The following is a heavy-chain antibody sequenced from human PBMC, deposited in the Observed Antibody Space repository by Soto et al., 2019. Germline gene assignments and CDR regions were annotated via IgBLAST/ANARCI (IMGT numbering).Heavy chain of an antibody. CDR1: GYSFTSYW. CDR3: ARPSIAVSGKTPFDY. D-gene: IGHD6-19*01. V-gene: IGHV5-51*01. J-gene: IGHJ4*02. Sequence: PGESLKISCKGSGYSFTSYWIGWVRQMPGKGLEWMGIIYPGDSDTTYSPSFQGQVTISVDKSISTAYLQWSSLKASDTAMYYCARPSIAVSGKTPFDYWGQGTLVTVAS. CDR2: IYPGDSDT.